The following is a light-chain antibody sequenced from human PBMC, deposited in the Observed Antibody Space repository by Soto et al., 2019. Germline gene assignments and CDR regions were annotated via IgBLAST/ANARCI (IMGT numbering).Light chain of an antibody. CDR3: QQANSFPSIT. Sequence: DIQMTQSPSTLSAAVGYRFTITCRASQTISSWLAWYQQKPGKAPKLVIYAASMLQSGVPPRFSGSGSGTDFTLTISSLQPEDCATYYCQQANSFPSITFGQGTRLEI. J-gene: IGKJ5*01. CDR1: QTISSW. V-gene: IGKV1-12*02. CDR2: AAS.